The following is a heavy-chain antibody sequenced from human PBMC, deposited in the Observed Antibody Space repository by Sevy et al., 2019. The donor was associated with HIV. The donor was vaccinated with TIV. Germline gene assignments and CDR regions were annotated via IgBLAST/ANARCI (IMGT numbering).Heavy chain of an antibody. CDR2: ISGSGGST. D-gene: IGHD3-9*01. J-gene: IGHJ4*02. CDR1: GFTFSSYA. CDR3: AKNGAVPAATLRYFDWLFDY. V-gene: IGHV3-23*01. Sequence: GGSLRLSCAASGFTFSSYAMSWVRQAPGKGLEWVSAISGSGGSTYYADSMKGRFTISRDNSKNTLYLQMNSLRAEDTAVYYCAKNGAVPAATLRYFDWLFDYWGQGTLVTVSS.